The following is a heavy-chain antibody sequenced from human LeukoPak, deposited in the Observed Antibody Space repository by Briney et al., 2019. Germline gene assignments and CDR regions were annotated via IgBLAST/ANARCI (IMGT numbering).Heavy chain of an antibody. D-gene: IGHD1-26*01. CDR2: ISYGGSKK. CDR1: GFTFTNYA. Sequence: GRSLRLSCAASGFTFTNYAMYWVRQAPGKGLEGVAVISYGGSKKYYADSEKGRFTICSDNSKNTLYLQMNSLRAEDTAVYYCARGGGYLAGDYWGQGTLVTVSS. J-gene: IGHJ4*02. CDR3: ARGGGYLAGDY. V-gene: IGHV3-30*04.